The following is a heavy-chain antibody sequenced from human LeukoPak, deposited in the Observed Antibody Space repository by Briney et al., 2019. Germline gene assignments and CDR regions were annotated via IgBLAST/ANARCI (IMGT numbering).Heavy chain of an antibody. Sequence: SETLSLTCAVSGGSISSGGYSWSWIRQPPGKGLEWIGYIYHSGSTYYNPSLKSRVTISVDRSKNQFSLKLSSVTAADTAVYYCARPSTDYCNLGDAFDIWGQGTMVTVSS. CDR1: GGSISSGGYS. J-gene: IGHJ3*02. D-gene: IGHD4-11*01. CDR2: IYHSGST. V-gene: IGHV4-30-2*01. CDR3: ARPSTDYCNLGDAFDI.